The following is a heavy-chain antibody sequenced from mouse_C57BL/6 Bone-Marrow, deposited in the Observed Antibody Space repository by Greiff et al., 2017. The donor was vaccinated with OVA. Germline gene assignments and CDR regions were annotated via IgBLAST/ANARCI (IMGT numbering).Heavy chain of an antibody. D-gene: IGHD1-1*01. CDR3: ARQAYGSSSYFDY. Sequence: EVHLVESGGGLVQPGGSLKLSCAASGFTFSDYYMYWVRQTPEKRLEWVAYISNGGGSTYYPDTVKGRFTISRDNAKNTLYLQMSRLKSDDTAMYYCARQAYGSSSYFDYWGQGTTLTVSS. CDR2: ISNGGGST. J-gene: IGHJ2*01. CDR1: GFTFSDYY. V-gene: IGHV5-12*01.